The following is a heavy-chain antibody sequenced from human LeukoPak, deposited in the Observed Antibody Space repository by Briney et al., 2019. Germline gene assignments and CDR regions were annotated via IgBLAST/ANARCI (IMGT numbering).Heavy chain of an antibody. V-gene: IGHV3-48*03. CDR3: ATQGRSAISGI. J-gene: IGHJ3*02. CDR1: GLTFSSSE. Sequence: GGSLRLACAASGLTFSSSEMNWVRQAPGKGLEWISYISSRGGTIYHADSVKGRFTVSRDNAKNSLYLQMNSLRAEDTAVYYCATQGRSAISGIWGQGTMVTVSS. D-gene: IGHD3-3*01. CDR2: ISSRGGTI.